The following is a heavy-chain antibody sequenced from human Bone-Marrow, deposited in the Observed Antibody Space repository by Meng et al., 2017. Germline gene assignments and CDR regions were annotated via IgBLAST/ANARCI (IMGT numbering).Heavy chain of an antibody. D-gene: IGHD1-7*01. V-gene: IGHV4-4*02. CDR3: GRDQGRELINH. CDR2: IYHSGST. J-gene: IGHJ4*02. Sequence: QVQLQESGPGLVKPSGTLSLTCDVSGGSISSSNWWSWVRQPPGKGLEWIGEIYHSGSTNYNPSLKSRVTISIDKPKNQFSLNLNSVTAADTAVYYCGRDQGRELINHWGQGTLVTVSS. CDR1: GGSISSSNW.